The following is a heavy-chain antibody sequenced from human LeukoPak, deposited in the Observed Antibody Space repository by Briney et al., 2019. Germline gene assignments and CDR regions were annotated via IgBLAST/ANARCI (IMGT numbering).Heavy chain of an antibody. V-gene: IGHV4-30-2*01. CDR2: IYHSGST. CDR3: ARAPQNWNYYFDY. J-gene: IGHJ4*02. Sequence: PSETLSLTCTVSGGSISSGGYYWSWIRQPPGKGLEWIGYIYHSGSTYYNPSLKSRVTISVDRSKNQFSLKLSSVTAADTAVYYCARAPQNWNYYFDYWGQGTLVTVSS. D-gene: IGHD1-7*01. CDR1: GGSISSGGYY.